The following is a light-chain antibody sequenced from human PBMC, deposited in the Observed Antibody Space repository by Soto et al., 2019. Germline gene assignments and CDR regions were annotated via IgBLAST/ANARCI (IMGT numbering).Light chain of an antibody. Sequence: EIVLTQSPGTLSLSPGERATLSCRASQGISSTSLAWYQQKPGQAPRLLLYGGSSRATGIPDRFSGSGSGTDFTLSIGRLEPEDFAVYYCQQYGSSPPWMFGQGTKVEIK. CDR1: QGISSTS. V-gene: IGKV3-20*01. CDR2: GGS. CDR3: QQYGSSPPWM. J-gene: IGKJ1*01.